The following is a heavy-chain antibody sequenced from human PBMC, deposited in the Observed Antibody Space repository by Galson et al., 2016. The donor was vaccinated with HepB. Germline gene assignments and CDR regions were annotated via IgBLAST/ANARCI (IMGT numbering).Heavy chain of an antibody. V-gene: IGHV1-18*01. CDR2: TSNNNDNR. CDR1: GYTFIDYG. CDR3: ARPHYGMDV. J-gene: IGHJ6*02. Sequence: SVKVSCKASGYTFIDYGISWLRQAPGQGLEWMGWTSNNNDNRQYSHNLQGRVTMTTDTSTTTADMELRSLSSDDTAVYYCARPHYGMDVWGQGTTVTVSS.